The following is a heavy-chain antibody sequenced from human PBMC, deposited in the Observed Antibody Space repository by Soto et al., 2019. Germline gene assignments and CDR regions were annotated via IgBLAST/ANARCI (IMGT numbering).Heavy chain of an antibody. Sequence: EVQLVESGGGLVKPGGSLRLSCATSGFMFSTYVMNWVRQAPGKGLEWVSSINGRSNYKYYANSVRGRFTISRDNAKNFLFLQMSSLTAEDTAVYYCAREDGIAGENSAFDYWGHGTLVTVSS. CDR3: AREDGIAGENSAFDY. CDR2: INGRSNYK. V-gene: IGHV3-21*01. D-gene: IGHD1-26*01. CDR1: GFMFSTYV. J-gene: IGHJ4*01.